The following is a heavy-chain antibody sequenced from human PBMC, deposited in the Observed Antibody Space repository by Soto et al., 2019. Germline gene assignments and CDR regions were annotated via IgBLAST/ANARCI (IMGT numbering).Heavy chain of an antibody. Sequence: GESLKISCKGSGYSFTSYWISWVRQMPGKGLEWMGRIDPSDSYTNYSPSFQGHVTISADKSISTAYLQWSSLKASDTAMYYCARQRYDFWSGYPAAYYYGMDVWDQGTTVTVSS. CDR3: ARQRYDFWSGYPAAYYYGMDV. D-gene: IGHD3-3*01. V-gene: IGHV5-10-1*01. CDR2: IDPSDSYT. CDR1: GYSFTSYW. J-gene: IGHJ6*02.